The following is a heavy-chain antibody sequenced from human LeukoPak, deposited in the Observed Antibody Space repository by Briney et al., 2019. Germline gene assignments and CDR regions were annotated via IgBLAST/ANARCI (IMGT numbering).Heavy chain of an antibody. Sequence: ASVKVSCKASGYTFTSYGISWVRQAPGQGLEWMGWISAYNGNTNYAQKFQGRVTMTRNTSISTAYMELSSLRSEDTAVYYCAIKGYYYDSSGYYYFDYWGQGTLVTVSS. J-gene: IGHJ4*02. CDR3: AIKGYYYDSSGYYYFDY. V-gene: IGHV1-18*01. D-gene: IGHD3-22*01. CDR2: ISAYNGNT. CDR1: GYTFTSYG.